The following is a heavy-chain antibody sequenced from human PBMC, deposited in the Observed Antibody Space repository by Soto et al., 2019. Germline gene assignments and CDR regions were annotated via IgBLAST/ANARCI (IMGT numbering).Heavy chain of an antibody. J-gene: IGHJ6*03. CDR2: ISAYNGNT. CDR1: GYTFTSYF. V-gene: IGHV1-18*01. Sequence: ASVKVSCKASGYTFTSYFISWVRQAPGQGLEWMGWISAYNGNTNYAQKLQGRVTMTTDTSTSTAYMELRSLRSDDTAVYYCARYCSSTSCPRDYYYYYMDVWGKGTTVTVSS. D-gene: IGHD2-2*01. CDR3: ARYCSSTSCPRDYYYYYMDV.